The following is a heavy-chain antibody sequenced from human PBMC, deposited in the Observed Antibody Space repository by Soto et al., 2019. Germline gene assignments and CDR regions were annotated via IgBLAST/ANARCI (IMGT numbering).Heavy chain of an antibody. V-gene: IGHV3-23*01. Sequence: GGSLRLSCAASGVTFSSYAMSWVRQAPGKGLEWVSAISGSGGSTYYADSVKGRFTISRDNSKNTLYLQMNSLRAEDTAVYYCAKDGITGTTLYYYYYYGMDVWGQGTTVTVSS. J-gene: IGHJ6*02. CDR3: AKDGITGTTLYYYYYYGMDV. D-gene: IGHD1-20*01. CDR2: ISGSGGST. CDR1: GVTFSSYA.